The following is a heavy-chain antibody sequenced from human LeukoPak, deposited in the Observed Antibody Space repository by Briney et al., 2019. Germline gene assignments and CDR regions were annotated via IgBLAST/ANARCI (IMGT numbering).Heavy chain of an antibody. CDR1: GGTFSRYA. J-gene: IGHJ5*02. CDR3: ARASSSEENWFDP. CDR2: IIPIFGTA. Sequence: ASVKVSCKASGGTFSRYAISWVRQAPGQGLEWMGGIIPIFGTANYAQKFQGRVTITADESTSTAYMELSSLRSEDTAVYYCARASSSEENWFDPWGQGTLVTVSS. V-gene: IGHV1-69*13. D-gene: IGHD6-6*01.